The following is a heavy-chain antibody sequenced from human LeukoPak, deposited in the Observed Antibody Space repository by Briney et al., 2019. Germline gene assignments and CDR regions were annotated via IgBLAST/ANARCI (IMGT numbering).Heavy chain of an antibody. CDR1: GFIFSSYS. Sequence: GGSLRLSCAASGFIFSSYSVNWVRQAPGKGLEWVSSISSSSSYIYYADSVKGRFTISRDNAKNSLYLQMNSLRAEDTAVYYCARDDRYSGGLFDYWGQGTLVTVSS. J-gene: IGHJ4*02. D-gene: IGHD6-19*01. V-gene: IGHV3-21*01. CDR3: ARDDRYSGGLFDY. CDR2: ISSSSSYI.